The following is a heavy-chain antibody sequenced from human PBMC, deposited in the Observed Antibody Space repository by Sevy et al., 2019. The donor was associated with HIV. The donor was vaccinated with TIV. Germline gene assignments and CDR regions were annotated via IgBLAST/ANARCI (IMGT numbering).Heavy chain of an antibody. CDR3: ARAGATIFGIITMSFDL. Sequence: KQSQTLSLTCAISGDSVSSNSAVSNWIRQSPSRGLEWLGRTYYRSKSYYDYAASVKGRITINPDTSKNQFSLQLNSVTPEDTAVYYCARAGATIFGIITMSFDLWGRGTLVTVSS. CDR2: TYYRSKSYY. J-gene: IGHJ4*02. CDR1: GDSVSSNSAV. D-gene: IGHD3-3*01. V-gene: IGHV6-1*01.